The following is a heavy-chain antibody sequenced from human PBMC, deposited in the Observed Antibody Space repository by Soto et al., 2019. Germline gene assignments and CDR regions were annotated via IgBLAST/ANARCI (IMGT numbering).Heavy chain of an antibody. D-gene: IGHD1-26*01. CDR3: AMRRRWELWNYFDY. J-gene: IGHJ4*02. CDR1: GGSFSGYY. V-gene: IGHV4-34*01. CDR2: INHSGST. Sequence: QVQLQQWGAGLLKPSETLSLTCAVYGGSFSGYYWSWIRQPPGKGLEWIGEINHSGSTNYNPSLKSRVTISVDKSKNQFSLKLSSVTAADTAVYYCAMRRRWELWNYFDYWGQGTLVTVSS.